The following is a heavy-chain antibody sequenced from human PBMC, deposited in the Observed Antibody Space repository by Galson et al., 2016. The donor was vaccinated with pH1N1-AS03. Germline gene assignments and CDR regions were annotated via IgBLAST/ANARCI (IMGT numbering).Heavy chain of an antibody. CDR2: VYYSGRT. D-gene: IGHD5-24*01. J-gene: IGHJ5*02. CDR3: ARQATPEGWLHYTWFDP. Sequence: TCSVSGDSMDSSSYHWGWIRQPPGKGLEWIGTVYYSGRTYYNPSLNRRVTISVDVSRRHFSLKLKSVSATDTGVYYCARQATPEGWLHYTWFDPWGQGTLVTVSS. V-gene: IGHV4-39*01. CDR1: GDSMDSSSYH.